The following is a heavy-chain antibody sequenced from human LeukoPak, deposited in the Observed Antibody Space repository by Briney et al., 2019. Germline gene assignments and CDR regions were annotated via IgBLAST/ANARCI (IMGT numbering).Heavy chain of an antibody. J-gene: IGHJ3*02. CDR3: VITRGSGNDAFAI. Sequence: GGSLRLSCAASGFTVSSKFMSWVRQAPGKGLEWVSSIYSAGSTYYADSVKGRFTITRDNYKNTLDLHMNSLRAEDTAVYYCVITRGSGNDAFAIWGKGTMVTVSS. V-gene: IGHV3-53*01. D-gene: IGHD3-16*01. CDR2: IYSAGST. CDR1: GFTVSSKF.